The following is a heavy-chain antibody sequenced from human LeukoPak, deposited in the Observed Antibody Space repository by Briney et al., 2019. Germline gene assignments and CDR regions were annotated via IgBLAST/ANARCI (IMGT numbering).Heavy chain of an antibody. CDR2: ISAYNGNT. D-gene: IGHD2-2*01. Sequence: GASVKVSCKASGYTFTSYGISWVRQAPGQGLEWMGWISAYNGNTNYAQKLQGRVTMTTDTSTSTAYMELRSLRSDDTAVYYRARDRRSGYCSSTSCYLYDYWGQGTLVTVSS. J-gene: IGHJ4*02. CDR3: ARDRRSGYCSSTSCYLYDY. V-gene: IGHV1-18*01. CDR1: GYTFTSYG.